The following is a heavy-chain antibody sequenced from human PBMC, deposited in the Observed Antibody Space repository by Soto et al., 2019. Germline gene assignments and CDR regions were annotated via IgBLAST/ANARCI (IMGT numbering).Heavy chain of an antibody. D-gene: IGHD6-19*01. CDR3: ASLSRGYSSGWYEDYYYYYMDV. CDR1: GGSISSYY. CDR2: IYYSGST. V-gene: IGHV4-59*08. Sequence: SETLSLTCTVSGGSISSYYWSWIRQPPGKGLEWIGYIYYSGSTNYNPSLKSRVTISVDTSKNQFSLKLSSVTAADTAVYYCASLSRGYSSGWYEDYYYYYMDVWGKGTTVTVSS. J-gene: IGHJ6*03.